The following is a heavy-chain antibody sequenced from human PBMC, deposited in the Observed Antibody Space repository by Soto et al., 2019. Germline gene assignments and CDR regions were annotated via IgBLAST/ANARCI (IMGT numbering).Heavy chain of an antibody. CDR2: INHSGST. V-gene: IGHV4-34*01. J-gene: IGHJ5*02. Sequence: SETLSLTCAVYGGSFSGYYWSWIRQPPGKGLEWIGEINHSGSTNYNPSLKSRVTISVDTSKNQFSLKLSSVTAADTAVYYCARGRARGVIRGGWFDPWGQGTLVTVSS. CDR1: GGSFSGYY. D-gene: IGHD3-10*01. CDR3: ARGRARGVIRGGWFDP.